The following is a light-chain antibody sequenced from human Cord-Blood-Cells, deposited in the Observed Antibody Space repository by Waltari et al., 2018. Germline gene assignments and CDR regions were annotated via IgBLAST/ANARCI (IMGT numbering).Light chain of an antibody. V-gene: IGKV3-15*01. CDR3: QQYNNWPLT. Sequence: EIVMTQSPATLSVSPGERATLSCRASQSVSSNLALYQQKPGQAPRLLIYGASTRATGIPARFSGSGSGTEFTLTISSLQSEYFAVYYCQQYNNWPLTFGGGTKVEIK. CDR1: QSVSSN. J-gene: IGKJ4*01. CDR2: GAS.